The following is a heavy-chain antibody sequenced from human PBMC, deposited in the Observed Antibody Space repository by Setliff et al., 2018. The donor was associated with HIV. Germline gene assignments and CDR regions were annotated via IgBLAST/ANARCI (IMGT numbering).Heavy chain of an antibody. J-gene: IGHJ4*02. D-gene: IGHD4-17*01. V-gene: IGHV4-39*07. Sequence: PSETLSLTCAVSGGSISSGDYSWSWIRQPPGKGLEWIGSIYHSGSTYYNPSLKSRVTISVDTTKSQISLKLISVTAADTAVFYCVRVDYGDYDFDYWGQGTLVTV. CDR3: VRVDYGDYDFDY. CDR2: IYHSGST. CDR1: GGSISSGDYS.